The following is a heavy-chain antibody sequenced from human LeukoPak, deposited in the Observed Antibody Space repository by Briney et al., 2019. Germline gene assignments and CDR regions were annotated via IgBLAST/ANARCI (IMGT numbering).Heavy chain of an antibody. J-gene: IGHJ5*02. CDR1: GGTFSSYA. V-gene: IGHV1-69*05. D-gene: IGHD3-3*01. CDR3: ARLRFWSGYYRPRGWFDP. CDR2: IIPIFGTA. Sequence: SVKVSCKASGGTFSSYAISWVRQAPGQGLEWMGRIIPIFGTANYAQKFQGRVTITTDESTSTAYMELSSLRSEDTAVYYCARLRFWSGYYRPRGWFDPWGQGTLVTVSS.